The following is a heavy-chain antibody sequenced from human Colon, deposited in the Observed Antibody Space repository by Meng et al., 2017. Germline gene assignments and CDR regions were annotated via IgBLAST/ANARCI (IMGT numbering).Heavy chain of an antibody. Sequence: QVPLQESGPRLLRPSENLSLTCTVSGASVSSGNYYWSWIRQPPGKGLEYIAYVDYSGSTHYNPSLKSRVTMSVDTSKKQLSLKLSSVTAADTAVYYCAGGPWEFDYWGQGTLVTVSS. CDR2: VDYSGST. J-gene: IGHJ4*02. CDR3: AGGPWEFDY. V-gene: IGHV4-61*01. CDR1: GASVSSGNYY. D-gene: IGHD1-26*01.